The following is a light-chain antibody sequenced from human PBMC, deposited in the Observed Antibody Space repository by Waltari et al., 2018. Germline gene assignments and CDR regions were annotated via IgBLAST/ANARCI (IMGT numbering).Light chain of an antibody. Sequence: EIVMTQSPATLSVSPGERATLSCMASQSVSSNLAWYQQKPGQAPRLLIYDASSRATDIPARFSGSGSRTAFTLTISGLQSEDIATYYCQKYDDWTYTFGQGTKLEIK. CDR1: QSVSSN. V-gene: IGKV3-15*01. CDR3: QKYDDWTYT. CDR2: DAS. J-gene: IGKJ2*01.